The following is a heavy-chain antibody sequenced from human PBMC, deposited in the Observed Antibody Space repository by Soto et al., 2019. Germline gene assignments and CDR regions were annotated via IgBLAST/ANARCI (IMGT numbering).Heavy chain of an antibody. J-gene: IGHJ6*02. D-gene: IGHD4-17*01. CDR3: ARMDGDYNYYGLDV. CDR1: GFSLTNGRMG. V-gene: IGHV2-26*01. CDR2: FSSDAER. Sequence: QVTLKESGPVLVQPTETLTLTCSVSGFSLTNGRMGVSWIRQPPGKALEGLAHFSSDAERSYSTSMQSRLNMYKDSSGSQVVLTMTNMAPADTATYFCARMDGDYNYYGLDVWGHGIAVTVSS.